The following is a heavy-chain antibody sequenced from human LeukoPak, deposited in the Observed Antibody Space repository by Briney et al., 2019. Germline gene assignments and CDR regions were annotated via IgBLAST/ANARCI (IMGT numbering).Heavy chain of an antibody. V-gene: IGHV3-21*01. CDR1: GFTFSSYS. CDR3: ARAITMKVVASDAFDI. D-gene: IGHD3-22*01. CDR2: ISSSSSFI. J-gene: IGHJ3*02. Sequence: PGGSLRLSCAASGFTFSSYSLDWVRQAPGKGLEWVSSISSSSSFIYYADSVKGRFTISRDNAKNSLYLQMNSLRAEDPAVYYCARAITMKVVASDAFDIWGQGTMVTVSS.